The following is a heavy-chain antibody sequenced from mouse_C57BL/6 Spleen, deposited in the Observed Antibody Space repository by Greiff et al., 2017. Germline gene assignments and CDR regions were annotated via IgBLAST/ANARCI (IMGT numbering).Heavy chain of an antibody. Sequence: QVQLKQPGAELVKPGASVKLSCKASGYTFTSYWMQWVKQRPGQGLEWIGEIDPSDSYTNYNQKFKGKATLTVDTSSSTAYMQLSSLTSEDSAVYYCARSGIYYGREFDYWGQGTTLTVSS. CDR1: GYTFTSYW. V-gene: IGHV1-50*01. J-gene: IGHJ2*01. D-gene: IGHD1-1*01. CDR2: IDPSDSYT. CDR3: ARSGIYYGREFDY.